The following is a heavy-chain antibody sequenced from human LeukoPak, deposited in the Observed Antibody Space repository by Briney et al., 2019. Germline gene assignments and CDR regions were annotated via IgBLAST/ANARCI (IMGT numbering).Heavy chain of an antibody. V-gene: IGHV1-8*01. D-gene: IGHD3-10*01. CDR3: ARAPMVRGVIIRKSTYYYYGRDV. Sequence: GASVKVSCKASGYTFTSYDINWVRQATGQGLEWMGWMNPNSGNTGYAQKFQGRVTMTRNTSISTAYMELSSLRSEDTAVYYCARAPMVRGVIIRKSTYYYYGRDVWGQGTTVTVSS. CDR2: MNPNSGNT. J-gene: IGHJ6*02. CDR1: GYTFTSYD.